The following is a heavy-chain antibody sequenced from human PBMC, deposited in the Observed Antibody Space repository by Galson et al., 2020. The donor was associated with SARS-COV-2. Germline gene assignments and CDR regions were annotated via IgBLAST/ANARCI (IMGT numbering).Heavy chain of an antibody. CDR1: GYSFTSYW. J-gene: IGHJ4*02. V-gene: IGHV5-51*01. D-gene: IGHD6-13*01. CDR2: IYPGDSDT. Sequence: GSLRLSCKGSGYSFTSYWIGWVRQMPGKGLEWMGIIYPGDSDTRYSPSFQGQVTISADKSISTAYLQWSSLKASDTAMYYCARRLAAAGIIDYWGQGTLVTVSS. CDR3: ARRLAAAGIIDY.